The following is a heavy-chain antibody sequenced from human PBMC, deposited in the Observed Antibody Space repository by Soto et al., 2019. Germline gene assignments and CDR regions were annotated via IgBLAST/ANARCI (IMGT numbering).Heavy chain of an antibody. D-gene: IGHD2-15*01. CDR3: ARGGHVGSPIRCCHNX. CDR2: TFHSGAT. Sequence: LSEALSRPWAVSGDSISSGFYYWTWIRQTPGKGLEFIGYTFHSGATYFNSSLEGRVSISVDTSKNQFFLKLTSVTAADTAVYYCARGGHVGSPIRCCHNXWGQATLVTASX. V-gene: IGHV4-30-4*01. CDR1: GDSISSGFYY. J-gene: IGHJ4*02.